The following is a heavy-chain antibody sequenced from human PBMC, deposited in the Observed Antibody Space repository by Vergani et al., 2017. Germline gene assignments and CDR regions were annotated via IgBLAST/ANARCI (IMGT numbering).Heavy chain of an antibody. V-gene: IGHV4-34*01. J-gene: IGHJ6*02. CDR2: INHSGST. CDR1: GGSFSGYY. Sequence: QVQLQQWGAGLLKPSETLSLTCAVYGGSFSGYYWSWIRQPPGKGLEWIGEINHSGSTNYNPSLKSRVTISVDTSKNQFSLKLSSVTAADTAVYYCAGGPLGYYGMDVWGQGTTVTVSS. CDR3: AGGPLGYYGMDV. D-gene: IGHD7-27*01.